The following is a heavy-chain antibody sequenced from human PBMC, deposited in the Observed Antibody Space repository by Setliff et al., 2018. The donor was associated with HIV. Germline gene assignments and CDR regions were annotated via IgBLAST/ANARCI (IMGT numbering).Heavy chain of an antibody. J-gene: IGHJ4*02. D-gene: IGHD3-16*01. Sequence: SETLSLTCTVSGGSISSGSYYWSWIRQPAGKGLEWIGYIYYSGSTNYNPSLKSRVTISVDTSKNQFSLKLTSVTAADTAVYFCARQAERDDDSYLDYWGQGTLVTVSS. CDR1: GGSISSGSYY. V-gene: IGHV4-61*10. CDR3: ARQAERDDDSYLDY. CDR2: IYYSGST.